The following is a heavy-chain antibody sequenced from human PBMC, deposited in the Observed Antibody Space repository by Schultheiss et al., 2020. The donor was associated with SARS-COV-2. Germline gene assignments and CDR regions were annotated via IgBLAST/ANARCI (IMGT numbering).Heavy chain of an antibody. V-gene: IGHV2-5*02. CDR2: IYWDDDK. CDR3: ARILFPSLGGHFDY. D-gene: IGHD2-15*01. J-gene: IGHJ4*02. CDR1: GFSLTTTGEG. Sequence: SGPTLVKPTQTLTLTCTFSGFSLTTTGEGVGWVRQPPGKALEWLAVIYWDDDKRYRPSLKSRFIITKDTSKNQVVLTMTNMDPVDTATYYCARILFPSLGGHFDYWGQGTLVTVSS.